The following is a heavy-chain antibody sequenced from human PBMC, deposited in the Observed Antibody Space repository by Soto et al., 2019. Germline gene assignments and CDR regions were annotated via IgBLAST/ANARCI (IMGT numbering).Heavy chain of an antibody. D-gene: IGHD6-19*01. CDR3: AKDRVCEPNNGWPQGS. CDR1: GFTFSGYG. CDR2: ISNDGSTK. V-gene: IGHV3-30*18. Sequence: QVQLVESGGGVAQPGRSLRLSCAASGFTFSGYGMHWVRQAPGKGQEWVAVISNDGSTKYYGDSVKGRFTISSDKSKNTLFLQLDSLRAEDTAVYSCAKDRVCEPNNGWPQGSWGQGTQVIVSS. J-gene: IGHJ4*02.